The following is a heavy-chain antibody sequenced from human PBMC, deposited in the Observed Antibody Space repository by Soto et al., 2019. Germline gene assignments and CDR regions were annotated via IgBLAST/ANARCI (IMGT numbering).Heavy chain of an antibody. Sequence: GGSLRLSCSVSGFTFSDLAMHWVRQAPGKGLEYVGISHGNGDAKYFADSVEGRFTISRDNSKNILYLQMSSLRTEDTAIYYCVRDLWGFDYWGQGTRVTVSS. CDR3: VRDLWGFDY. CDR2: SHGNGDAK. D-gene: IGHD3-16*01. CDR1: GFTFSDLA. V-gene: IGHV3-64D*08. J-gene: IGHJ4*02.